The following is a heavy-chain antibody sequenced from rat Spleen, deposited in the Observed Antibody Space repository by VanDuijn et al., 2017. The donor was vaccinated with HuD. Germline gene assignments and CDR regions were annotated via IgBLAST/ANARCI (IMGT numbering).Heavy chain of an antibody. J-gene: IGHJ2*01. V-gene: IGHV2S12*01. CDR2: ISSGGST. CDR1: GFSLTSNG. Sequence: QVQLKESGPGLVQPSQTLSLTCTVSGFSLTSNGVSWVRQPPGKGLEWIAAISSGGSTYYNSALKSRLSISRDTSKSQVFLKMNSLQTEDTAIYFCTRGPSYYFDYWGQGVMVTVSS. CDR3: TRGPSYYFDY.